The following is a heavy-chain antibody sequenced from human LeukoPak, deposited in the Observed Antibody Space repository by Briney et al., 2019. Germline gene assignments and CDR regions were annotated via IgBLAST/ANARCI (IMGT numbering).Heavy chain of an antibody. CDR3: ASTSARFQLLYAFDY. D-gene: IGHD2-2*02. J-gene: IGHJ4*02. Sequence: PGGSLRLSCAASGFTVSSNYMSWVRQAPGKGLEWVSVIYSGGSTYYADSVKGRFTISRDNSKNTLYLQMNSLRAEDTAVYYCASTSARFQLLYAFDYWGQGTLVTVSS. V-gene: IGHV3-66*01. CDR1: GFTVSSNY. CDR2: IYSGGST.